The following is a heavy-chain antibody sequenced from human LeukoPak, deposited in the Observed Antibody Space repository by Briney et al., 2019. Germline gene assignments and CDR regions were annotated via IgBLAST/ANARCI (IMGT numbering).Heavy chain of an antibody. D-gene: IGHD1-26*01. Sequence: GGTLRLSCAVSGFTFSNYGMSWVRQVPGKGLEWVSIISVGGDSTYYADSVKGRFTVSRDNSKNTLYLQMNSLTVEDTAVYYCARDPYSGTYGNTYYYYMDVWGKGTTVTISS. V-gene: IGHV3-23*01. CDR3: ARDPYSGTYGNTYYYYMDV. CDR1: GFTFSNYG. CDR2: ISVGGDST. J-gene: IGHJ6*03.